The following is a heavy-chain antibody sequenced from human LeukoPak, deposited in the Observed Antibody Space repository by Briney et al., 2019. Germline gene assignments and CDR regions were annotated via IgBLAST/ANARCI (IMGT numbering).Heavy chain of an antibody. V-gene: IGHV3-23*01. CDR1: EFTFRSYA. Sequence: GGSLRLSCAASEFTFRSYAMSWVRQAPGKGLEWVSVISDSGGSTYYADSVKGRFTISRDNSKNTLYLHMNSLRAEDTAVYYCVKDFLHGPHIEPVGSVGPFDYWGQGTLVTVSS. CDR2: ISDSGGST. J-gene: IGHJ4*02. CDR3: VKDFLHGPHIEPVGSVGPFDY. D-gene: IGHD2-2*01.